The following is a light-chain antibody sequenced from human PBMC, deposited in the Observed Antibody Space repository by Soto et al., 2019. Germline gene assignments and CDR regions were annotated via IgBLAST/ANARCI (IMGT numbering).Light chain of an antibody. V-gene: IGKV3-11*01. CDR1: HRVSSY. CDR2: DAS. J-gene: IGKJ5*01. Sequence: EIVMTQVRASLYVYPGVRAKVSSXXSHRVSSYLAWYQQKPGQAPRLLIYDASNRATGIPARFSGSGSGTDFTLTISSLEPEDFAVYYCQQRSNWPPITFGQGTRLEIK. CDR3: QQRSNWPPIT.